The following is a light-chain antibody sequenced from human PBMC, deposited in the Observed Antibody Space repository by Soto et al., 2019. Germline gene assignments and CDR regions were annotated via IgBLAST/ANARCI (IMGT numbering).Light chain of an antibody. V-gene: IGLV2-14*01. Sequence: QSALTQPASVSGSPGQSITISCTGTSSDVGGYNYVSWYQQHPGKAPKLMIYEVSNRPSGISNRFSGSKSGNTASLTISGLQAEDEADYYCSSYTSRGTYVFGTRTKVTVL. CDR1: SSDVGGYNY. CDR2: EVS. CDR3: SSYTSRGTYV. J-gene: IGLJ1*01.